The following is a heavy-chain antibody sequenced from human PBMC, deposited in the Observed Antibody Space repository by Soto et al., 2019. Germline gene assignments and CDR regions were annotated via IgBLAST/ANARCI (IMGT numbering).Heavy chain of an antibody. Sequence: QVQLQESGPGLVKPSETLSLTCTVSGGSISSYYWSWIRQPPGKGLEWIGYIYYSGSTNHNHSLKSRVTISVDTAKNQFSLKLSSVTAADTAVYYCARAIYSSSVDYWGQGTLVTVSS. D-gene: IGHD6-6*01. V-gene: IGHV4-59*01. CDR3: ARAIYSSSVDY. J-gene: IGHJ4*02. CDR1: GGSISSYY. CDR2: IYYSGST.